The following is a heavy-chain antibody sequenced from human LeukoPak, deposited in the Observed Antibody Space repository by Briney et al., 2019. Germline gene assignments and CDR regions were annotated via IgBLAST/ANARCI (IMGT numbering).Heavy chain of an antibody. J-gene: IGHJ6*03. V-gene: IGHV4-39*01. CDR2: IYYGETN. CDR3: AKQVSAYFYYYLDV. CDR1: GGSISSTSYY. Sequence: KTSETLSLTCTVAGGSISSTSYYWDWIRQPPGKGLEWIYSIYYGETNYYSSSLKSRVNISVHTSKHHFSLRLTYVTAADTAVYYRAKQVSAYFYYYLDVWGRGTTVTVSS. D-gene: IGHD5/OR15-5a*01.